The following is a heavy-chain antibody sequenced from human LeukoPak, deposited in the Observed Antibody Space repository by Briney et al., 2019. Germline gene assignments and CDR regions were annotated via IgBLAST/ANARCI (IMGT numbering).Heavy chain of an antibody. V-gene: IGHV1-69*05. CDR1: GGTFSSYA. CDR3: ARGIGGYNHFDY. CDR2: IIPIFGTA. D-gene: IGHD5-24*01. J-gene: IGHJ4*02. Sequence: ASVKVSCKASGGTFSSYAISWVRQAPGQGLEWMGGIIPIFGTANYAQKFQGRVTITTDESTSTAYMELSSLRSEGTAVYYCARGIGGYNHFDYWGQGTLVTVSS.